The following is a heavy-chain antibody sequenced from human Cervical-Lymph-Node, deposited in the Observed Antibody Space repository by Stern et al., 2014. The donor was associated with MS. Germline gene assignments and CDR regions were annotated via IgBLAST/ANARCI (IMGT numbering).Heavy chain of an antibody. J-gene: IGHJ4*02. Sequence: QDQLVESGSELKKPGASVKVSCKASGYSFTHLALNWVRHTPGQGLQWMGWINTNTGNPSYAQAFTGRFVFSLDTSVSTAYLQISSLKAEDTAVYYCARDPHDYGDRFDYWGQGTLVTVSS. CDR2: INTNTGNP. CDR1: GYSFTHLA. V-gene: IGHV7-4-1*02. D-gene: IGHD4-17*01. CDR3: ARDPHDYGDRFDY.